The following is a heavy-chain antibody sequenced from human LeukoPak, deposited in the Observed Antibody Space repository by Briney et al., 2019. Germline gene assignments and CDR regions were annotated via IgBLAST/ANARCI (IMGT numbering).Heavy chain of an antibody. J-gene: IGHJ4*02. CDR1: GLTFRSYG. Sequence: GGSLRLSCAASGLTFRSYGMHWVRQAPGKGLEWVAFIWYDGSNKYYADSVKGRFTISRDNSKDTLYLQMNGLRAEDTAVYFCAKQSAGSAAWYSLHYDFWGQGTLVTVSS. CDR2: IWYDGSNK. CDR3: AKQSAGSAAWYSLHYDF. D-gene: IGHD6-13*01. V-gene: IGHV3-30*02.